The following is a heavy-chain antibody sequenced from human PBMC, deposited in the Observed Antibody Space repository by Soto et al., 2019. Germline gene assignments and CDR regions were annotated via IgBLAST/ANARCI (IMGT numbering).Heavy chain of an antibody. CDR2: MYHSGST. CDR3: ARGRPGPTVTTFDY. D-gene: IGHD4-17*01. J-gene: IGHJ4*02. V-gene: IGHV4-38-2*02. Sequence: SETLSLTCTVSGYSISSGYYCGWIRQPPGKGLEWIGSMYHSGSTHYNASLKSRVTISVYTPKNKFSLKLVSVTAADTAVYYCARGRPGPTVTTFDYWGQGILVTVS. CDR1: GYSISSGYY.